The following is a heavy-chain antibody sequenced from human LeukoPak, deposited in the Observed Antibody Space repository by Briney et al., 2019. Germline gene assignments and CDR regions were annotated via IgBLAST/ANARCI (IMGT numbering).Heavy chain of an antibody. Sequence: GESLKISCQGSGYSFTTYWIAWVRQLPGKGLEWMGSVYPGDSSTKYSPSFQGQVTISADRSISTAYLQWRSLEASDTAMYYCARRFSTSWYFDYWGQGVLVTVSS. CDR3: ARRFSTSWYFDY. V-gene: IGHV5-51*01. CDR1: GYSFTTYW. J-gene: IGHJ4*02. CDR2: VYPGDSST. D-gene: IGHD6-13*01.